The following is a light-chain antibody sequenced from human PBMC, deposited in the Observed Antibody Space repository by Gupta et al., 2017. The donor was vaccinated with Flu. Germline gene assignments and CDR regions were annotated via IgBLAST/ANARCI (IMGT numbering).Light chain of an antibody. V-gene: IGKV3-15*01. CDR1: QNINSN. J-gene: IGKJ3*01. CDR3: QQYNNWPPT. CDR2: GAS. Sequence: EVLMTLSPATLSVSPGERATLSCRASQNINSNLAWYQQKPGQPLRLLIYGASTRATGVPARFSGSGSGTEFTLTVSSLQSEDFAVYYCQQYNNWPPTFGPGTKVDIK.